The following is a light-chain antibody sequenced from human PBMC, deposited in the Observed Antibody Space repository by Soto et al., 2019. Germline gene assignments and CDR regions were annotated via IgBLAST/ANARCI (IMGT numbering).Light chain of an antibody. CDR1: QSVSNNY. J-gene: IGKJ1*01. Sequence: EIVLTQSPGTLSLSPGERATLSCRASQSVSNNYLAWYQQKPGQAPRVLIYGASNRATGIPDRFSGSGSGTDFTLTISRLEPEDFAVYYCQQYGSSPWTFGQGTKVDIK. V-gene: IGKV3-20*01. CDR2: GAS. CDR3: QQYGSSPWT.